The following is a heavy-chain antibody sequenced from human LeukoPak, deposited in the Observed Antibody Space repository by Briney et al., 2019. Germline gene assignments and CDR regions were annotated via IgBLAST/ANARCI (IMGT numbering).Heavy chain of an antibody. CDR2: IYNSGST. J-gene: IGHJ6*03. V-gene: IGHV4-38-2*02. Sequence: PSETLSLTCTVSGYSISSGYYWGWIRQPPGKGLEWIGNIYNSGSTYYNPSLKSRVTISVDTSKNQFSLKLSSVTAADTAVYYCARAGPYDSSGYYYQYYYYMDVWGKGTTVTISS. CDR3: ARAGPYDSSGYYYQYYYYMDV. D-gene: IGHD3-22*01. CDR1: GYSISSGYY.